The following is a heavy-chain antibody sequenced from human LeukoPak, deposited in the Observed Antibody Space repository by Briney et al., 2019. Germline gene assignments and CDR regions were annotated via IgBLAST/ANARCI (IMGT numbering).Heavy chain of an antibody. CDR2: IYPGDSDT. CDR1: GYSFTSYW. V-gene: IGHV5-51*01. D-gene: IGHD3-10*01. Sequence: GESLKISCKGSGYSFTSYWIGWVRQMPGKGLEWMGIIYPGDSDTRYSPSFQGQVTISADKSISTAYLQWSSLEASDTAMYYCARTTYYYGSGSYNWFDPWGQRTLVTVSS. J-gene: IGHJ5*02. CDR3: ARTTYYYGSGSYNWFDP.